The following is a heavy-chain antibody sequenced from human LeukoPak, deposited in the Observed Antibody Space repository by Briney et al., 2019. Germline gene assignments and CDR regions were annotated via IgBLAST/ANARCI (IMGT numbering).Heavy chain of an antibody. D-gene: IGHD2-15*01. CDR3: ARVGVYCSGGSCYRVSDY. Sequence: ASVTVSCKASGYTFTSYDINWVRQATGQGLEWMGWMNPNSGNTGYAQKFQGRVTITRNTSISTAYMELSSLRSEDTAVYYCARVGVYCSGGSCYRVSDYWGQGTLVTVSS. J-gene: IGHJ4*02. CDR2: MNPNSGNT. CDR1: GYTFTSYD. V-gene: IGHV1-8*03.